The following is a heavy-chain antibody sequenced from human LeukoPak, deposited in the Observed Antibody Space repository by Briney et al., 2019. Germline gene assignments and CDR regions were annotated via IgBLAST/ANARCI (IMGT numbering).Heavy chain of an antibody. CDR1: GGSISSYY. Sequence: SETLSLTCTVSGGSISSYYWNWIRQPPGKGLEWIGYIYYSGSTNYNSPLKSRVTISVDTSKNQFSLKLSSVTAADTAVYYCARHAPPYYYDSSGPQGGFDYWGQGTLVTVSS. CDR3: ARHAPPYYYDSSGPQGGFDY. D-gene: IGHD3-22*01. CDR2: IYYSGST. V-gene: IGHV4-59*08. J-gene: IGHJ4*02.